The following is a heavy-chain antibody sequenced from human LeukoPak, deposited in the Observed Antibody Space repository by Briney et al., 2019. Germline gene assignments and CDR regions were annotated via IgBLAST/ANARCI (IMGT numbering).Heavy chain of an antibody. CDR3: ARRPAGYCSSNSCHSFDY. V-gene: IGHV5-51*01. J-gene: IGHJ4*02. CDR2: VYPGDSDT. D-gene: IGHD2-2*01. CDR1: GYSFTSYW. Sequence: GESLKISCKGSGYSFTSYWIGWVRQMPGKGLEWMGVVYPGDSDTRYSPSFQGQVTISADKSISTAYLQWSSLKASDTAMYYCARRPAGYCSSNSCHSFDYWGQGTLVTVSS.